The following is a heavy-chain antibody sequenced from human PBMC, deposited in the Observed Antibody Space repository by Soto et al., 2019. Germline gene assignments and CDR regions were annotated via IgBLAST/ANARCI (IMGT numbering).Heavy chain of an antibody. D-gene: IGHD2-21*01. V-gene: IGHV1-8*01. CDR3: ARVFRRDIPVVLRGDIDH. CDR2: MNPNSTKT. CDR1: GYDFITYD. Sequence: QVQLVQSGAEVKKPGASVKVSCKASGYDFITYDINWVRQATGQGLEWVGWMNPNSTKTGYAQKFQGRVPMTQNTSIGTADMELSSLRSEDPAVYYCARVFRRDIPVVLRGDIDHWGQGTLVSVSS. J-gene: IGHJ4*02.